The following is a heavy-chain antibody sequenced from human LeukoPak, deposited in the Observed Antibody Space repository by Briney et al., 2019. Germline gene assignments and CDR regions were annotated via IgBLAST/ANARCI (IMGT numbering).Heavy chain of an antibody. Sequence: PSETLSLTCAVSGGSISSSNWWSWVRQPPGKGLEWIGEIYHSGSTNYNPSLKSRVTISVDKSKNQFSLKLSSVTAADTAVYYCARDGSDYGDYTGKWFDPWGQGTLVTVSS. J-gene: IGHJ5*02. V-gene: IGHV4-4*02. CDR1: GGSISSSNW. CDR3: ARDGSDYGDYTGKWFDP. CDR2: IYHSGST. D-gene: IGHD4-17*01.